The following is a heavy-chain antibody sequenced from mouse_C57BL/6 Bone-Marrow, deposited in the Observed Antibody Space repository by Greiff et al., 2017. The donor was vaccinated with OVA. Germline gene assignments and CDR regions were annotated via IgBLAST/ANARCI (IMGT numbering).Heavy chain of an antibody. J-gene: IGHJ4*01. CDR2: IWSDGST. Sequence: VKLMESGPGLVAPSQSLSITCTVSGFSLTSYGVHWVRQPPGKGLEWLVVIWSDGSTTYNSALNSRLSISKDNSKSQVFLKMNSLQTDDTAMYYCATLYYDYDGYAMDYWGQGTSVTVSS. V-gene: IGHV2-6*03. CDR1: GFSLTSYG. CDR3: ATLYYDYDGYAMDY. D-gene: IGHD2-4*01.